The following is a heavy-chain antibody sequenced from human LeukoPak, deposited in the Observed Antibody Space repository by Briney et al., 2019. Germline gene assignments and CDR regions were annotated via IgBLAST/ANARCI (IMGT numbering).Heavy chain of an antibody. D-gene: IGHD3-22*01. CDR3: ARGYYYHNTGHYDAFDM. J-gene: IGHJ3*02. Sequence: SGTLSLTCTVSGGSIGDFYWSWIRQSPTKGLEWIGHIYYTGSARYNPSLRSRVSISVDTSKNQFSLKLTSVTAADTAMYYCARGYYYHNTGHYDAFDMWGQGTMVTVSS. CDR1: GGSIGDFY. V-gene: IGHV4-59*01. CDR2: IYYTGSA.